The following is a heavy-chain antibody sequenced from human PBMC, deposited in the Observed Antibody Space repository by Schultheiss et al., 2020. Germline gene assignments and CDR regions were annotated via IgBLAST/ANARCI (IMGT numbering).Heavy chain of an antibody. D-gene: IGHD4-17*01. J-gene: IGHJ4*02. CDR3: ARTGGRSVTTGPNYYFDY. CDR2: INHSGST. CDR1: GGSISSYY. V-gene: IGHV4-34*01. Sequence: SATLSLTCTVSGGSISSYYWSWIRQPPGKGLEWIGEINHSGSTNYKPSLKSRVTISVDTSKNQFSLKLSSVTAADTAVYYCARTGGRSVTTGPNYYFDYWGQGTLVTVSS.